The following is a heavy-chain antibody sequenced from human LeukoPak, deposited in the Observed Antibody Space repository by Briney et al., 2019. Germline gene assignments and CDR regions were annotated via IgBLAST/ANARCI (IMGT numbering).Heavy chain of an antibody. CDR1: GFTFSSYA. CDR3: ARDLYDSSGYPDTNFDY. Sequence: GGSLRLSCAASGFTFSSYAMPWVRQAPGKGPEWVAVISYDGSNKYYADSVKGRFTISRDNSKNTLYLQMNSMRAEDTAVYYCARDLYDSSGYPDTNFDYWGQGTLVTVSS. D-gene: IGHD3-22*01. CDR2: ISYDGSNK. V-gene: IGHV3-30-3*01. J-gene: IGHJ4*02.